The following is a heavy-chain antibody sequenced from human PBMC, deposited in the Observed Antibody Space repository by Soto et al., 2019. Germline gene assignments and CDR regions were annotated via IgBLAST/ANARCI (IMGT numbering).Heavy chain of an antibody. CDR3: VGTGTTADY. Sequence: SETLSLTCTVSGASVTSGDYYWRCIRQPPWKGLEWIGYIYNNGGSYYNPSLKGRLTISIDTSKNHFSLKLKSVTAADTAIYYCVGTGTTADYWGRGTLVTVSS. D-gene: IGHD4-17*01. V-gene: IGHV4-30-4*01. CDR2: IYNNGGS. CDR1: GASVTSGDYY. J-gene: IGHJ4*02.